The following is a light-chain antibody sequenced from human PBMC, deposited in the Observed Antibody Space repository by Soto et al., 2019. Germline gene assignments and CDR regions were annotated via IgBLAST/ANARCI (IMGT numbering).Light chain of an antibody. J-gene: IGLJ3*02. CDR1: TSDVGDYEH. Sequence: QAVVTQPPSVSGSPGQSVTISCSVVTSDVGDYEHVSWYQLAPGTAPKLLISDVINRPSGVPDRFSGSRSGNTPSLTISGLQAEDEADYYCGLFTSSATWVFGGGTKVTVL. CDR3: GLFTSSATWV. V-gene: IGLV2-18*01. CDR2: DVI.